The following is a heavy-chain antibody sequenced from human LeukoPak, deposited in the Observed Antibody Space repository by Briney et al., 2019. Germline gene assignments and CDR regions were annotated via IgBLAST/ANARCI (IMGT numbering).Heavy chain of an antibody. Sequence: GGSLRLSCAASGFTLSSYWMSWVRQAPGKGLEWVANIKKDGSEIYYVDSVKGRFTISRDNAKNSLYLQMNSLRAEDTAVYYCARSSSGWYGDYYYGMDVWGQGTTVTVSS. J-gene: IGHJ6*02. V-gene: IGHV3-7*01. CDR3: ARSSSGWYGDYYYGMDV. D-gene: IGHD6-19*01. CDR1: GFTLSSYW. CDR2: IKKDGSEI.